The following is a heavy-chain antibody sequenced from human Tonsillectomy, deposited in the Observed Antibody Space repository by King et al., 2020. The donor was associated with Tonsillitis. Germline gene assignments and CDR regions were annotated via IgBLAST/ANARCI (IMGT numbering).Heavy chain of an antibody. CDR1: GYSFTTYW. CDR3: ARFYYYGVDV. Sequence: VQLVESGPEVKKPGESLKISCKGSGYSFTTYWIGWVRQMPGKGLEWMAIIYPGDSDLRYSPSLQGQVTISADKSISTAYLHWNSLKASDTAVYYCARFYYYGVDVWGQGTTVTVSS. J-gene: IGHJ6*02. V-gene: IGHV5-51*01. CDR2: IYPGDSDL.